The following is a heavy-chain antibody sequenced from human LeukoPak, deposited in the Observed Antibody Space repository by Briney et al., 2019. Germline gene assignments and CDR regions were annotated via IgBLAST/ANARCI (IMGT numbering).Heavy chain of an antibody. J-gene: IGHJ4*02. V-gene: IGHV3-23*01. CDR2: ICGSGGST. Sequence: PGGSLRLSCAASGFTFSSYAMSWVRQAPGKGLEWVSAICGSGGSTYYADPVKGRFTISRDNSKNTLHLQMNSLRAEDTAVYYCAKDSSGYDPRFDYWGQGTLVTVSS. CDR3: AKDSSGYDPRFDY. CDR1: GFTFSSYA. D-gene: IGHD5-12*01.